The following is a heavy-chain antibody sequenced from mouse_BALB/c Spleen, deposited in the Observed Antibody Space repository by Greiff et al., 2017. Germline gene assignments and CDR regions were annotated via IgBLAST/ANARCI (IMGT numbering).Heavy chain of an antibody. CDR1: GYTFTSYW. J-gene: IGHJ3*01. V-gene: IGHV1-7*01. CDR2: INPSTGYT. D-gene: IGHD2-1*01. Sequence: VKLQESGAELAKPGASVKMSCKASGYTFTSYWMHWVKQRPGQGLEWIGYINPSTGYTEYNQKFKDKATLTADKSSSTAYMQLSSLTSEDSAVYYCARRNGNFPLAYWGQGTLVTVSA. CDR3: ARRNGNFPLAY.